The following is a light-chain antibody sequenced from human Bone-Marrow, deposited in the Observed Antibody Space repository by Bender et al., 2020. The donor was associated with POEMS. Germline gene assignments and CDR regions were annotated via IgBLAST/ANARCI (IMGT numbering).Light chain of an antibody. CDR3: QAWDTYSVI. Sequence: SYEVTQPPSVSVSPGQTASITCSGDDLGDKYIAWYQQKPGQSPVLVIYQETKRPSGIPERFSGSNARNTATLTISGTQAMDEADYYCQAWDTYSVIFGGGTKLTVL. CDR1: DLGDKY. V-gene: IGLV3-1*01. CDR2: QET. J-gene: IGLJ2*01.